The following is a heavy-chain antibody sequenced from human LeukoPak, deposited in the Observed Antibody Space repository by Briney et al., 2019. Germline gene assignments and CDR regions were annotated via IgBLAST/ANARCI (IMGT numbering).Heavy chain of an antibody. CDR2: IIPIFRTA. V-gene: IGHV1-69*05. D-gene: IGHD6-6*01. Sequence: GSSVKVSCKASGGTFSGYGISWVRQAPGQGLEWMGGIIPIFRTANYAQKSQGRVTITTDESTSAAYMELSSLRSEDTAMYYCAREDISSTSGAGSFDMWGQGTMVTVS. J-gene: IGHJ3*02. CDR3: AREDISSTSGAGSFDM. CDR1: GGTFSGYG.